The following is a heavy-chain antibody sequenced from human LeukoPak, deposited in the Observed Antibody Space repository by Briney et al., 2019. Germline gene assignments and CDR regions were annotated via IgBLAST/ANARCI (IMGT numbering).Heavy chain of an antibody. CDR3: ARAAYSGSYHSDY. J-gene: IGHJ4*02. D-gene: IGHD1-26*01. Sequence: SETPSLTCTVSGGSVNSGSYYWNWIRQPPGKGLEWIGYIYYSGSTNYNPSLKSRVTISVDTSENQFSLKLSSVTAADTAVYYCARAAYSGSYHSDYWGQGTLVTVSS. V-gene: IGHV4-61*01. CDR2: IYYSGST. CDR1: GGSVNSGSYY.